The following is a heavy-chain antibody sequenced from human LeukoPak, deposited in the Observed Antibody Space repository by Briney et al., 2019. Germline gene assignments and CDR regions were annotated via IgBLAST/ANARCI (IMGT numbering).Heavy chain of an antibody. CDR3: ARQAVAGNLIAY. D-gene: IGHD6-19*01. CDR2: IYYSGNT. CDR1: GGSISRSIYY. Sequence: SETLSLTCTVSGGSISRSIYYWGWIRQPPGKGLEWIGTIYYSGNTYYNPSLKSRVSISVDTSTNQFSLKLSSVTAADTAVYNCARQAVAGNLIAYCSEGTLVTVSS. V-gene: IGHV4-39*01. J-gene: IGHJ4*02.